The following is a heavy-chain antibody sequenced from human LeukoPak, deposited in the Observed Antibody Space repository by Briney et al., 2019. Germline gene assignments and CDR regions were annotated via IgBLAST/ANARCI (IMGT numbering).Heavy chain of an antibody. CDR3: ASLVAAAGTGDYYYGMDV. V-gene: IGHV4-34*01. Sequence: PSETLSLTCAVYGGSFSGYYWSWIRQPPGKGLEWIGEINHSGSTNYNPSLKSRVTISVDTSKNQFSLKLSSVTAADTAVYYCASLVAAAGTGDYYYGMDVWGQGTTVTVSS. D-gene: IGHD6-13*01. CDR2: INHSGST. J-gene: IGHJ6*02. CDR1: GGSFSGYY.